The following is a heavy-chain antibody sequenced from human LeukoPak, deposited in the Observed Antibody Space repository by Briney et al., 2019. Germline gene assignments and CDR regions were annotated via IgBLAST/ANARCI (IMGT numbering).Heavy chain of an antibody. CDR1: GYTLTELS. V-gene: IGHV1-24*01. Sequence: EASVKVSCKVSGYTLTELSMHWVRQAPGKGLEWMGGFDPEDGETIYAQKFQGRVTMTEDTSTDTAYMELSSLRSEDTAVYYCATDIDPSRDTAMVYYYGMDVWGQGTTVTVSS. CDR3: ATDIDPSRDTAMVYYYGMDV. J-gene: IGHJ6*02. D-gene: IGHD5-18*01. CDR2: FDPEDGET.